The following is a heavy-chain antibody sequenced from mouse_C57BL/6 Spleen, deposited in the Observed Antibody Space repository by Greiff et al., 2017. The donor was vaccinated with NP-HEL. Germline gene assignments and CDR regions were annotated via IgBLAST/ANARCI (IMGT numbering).Heavy chain of an antibody. D-gene: IGHD2-1*01. Sequence: EVNVVESGGDLVKPGGSLKLSCAASGFTFSSYGMSWVRQTPDKRLEWVATISSGGSYTYYPDSVKGRFTISIDNAKNTLYLQMSSLESEDTAMYYCARHGNQYYFDYWGQGTTLTVSS. J-gene: IGHJ2*01. CDR2: ISSGGSYT. CDR1: GFTFSSYG. CDR3: ARHGNQYYFDY. V-gene: IGHV5-6*01.